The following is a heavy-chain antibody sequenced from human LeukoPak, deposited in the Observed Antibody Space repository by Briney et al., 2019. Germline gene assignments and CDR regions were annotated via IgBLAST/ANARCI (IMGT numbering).Heavy chain of an antibody. CDR2: ISGSDGST. D-gene: IGHD4-11*01. Sequence: GGSLRLSCAASGFTFTYYAMNWVRQAPGKGLEWVSAISGSDGSTYYADSVKGRCTISRDNSKNTLYLQMNSLRAEDTAIYYCAKAGDYSYFDYWGQGTLVTVPS. CDR1: GFTFTYYA. CDR3: AKAGDYSYFDY. J-gene: IGHJ4*02. V-gene: IGHV3-23*01.